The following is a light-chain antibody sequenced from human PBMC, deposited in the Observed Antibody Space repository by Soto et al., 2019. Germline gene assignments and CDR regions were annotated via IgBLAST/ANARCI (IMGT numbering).Light chain of an antibody. CDR2: DAS. J-gene: IGKJ1*01. CDR1: QSISSW. Sequence: DIQITQFPSKMSPSVGDRVTITCGASQSISSWLAWYQQKPGKAPKLLIYDASSLESGVPSRFSGSGSGTEFTLTISSLQPDDFATYYCQHYNSYSEAFGQGTKVDIK. CDR3: QHYNSYSEA. V-gene: IGKV1-5*01.